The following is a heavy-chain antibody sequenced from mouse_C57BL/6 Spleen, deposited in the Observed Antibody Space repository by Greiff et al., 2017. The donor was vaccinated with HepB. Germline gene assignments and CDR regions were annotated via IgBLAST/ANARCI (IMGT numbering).Heavy chain of an antibody. J-gene: IGHJ2*01. CDR2: IHPNSGST. CDR3: ARSKGNYDFDY. Sequence: VQLQQPGAELVKPGASVKLSCKASGYTFTSYWMHWVKQRPGQGLEWIGMIHPNSGSTNYNEKFKSKATLTVDKSSSKAYMQLSSLTSEDSAVYYRARSKGNYDFDYWGQGTTLTVSS. D-gene: IGHD2-1*01. CDR1: GYTFTSYW. V-gene: IGHV1-64*01.